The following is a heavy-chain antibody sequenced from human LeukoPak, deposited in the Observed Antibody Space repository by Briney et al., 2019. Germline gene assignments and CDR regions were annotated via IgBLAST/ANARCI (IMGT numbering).Heavy chain of an antibody. CDR2: IWYDGSNR. V-gene: IGHV3-33*08. CDR1: GFTFSSYG. J-gene: IGHJ4*02. Sequence: GGSLRLSCAASGFTFSSYGMHWVRQAPGKGLEWVAVIWYDGSNRYYADSVKGRFTISRDNSKNTLYLQMNSLRAEDTAVYYCARSPYGDYYYFGYWGQGTLVTVSS. D-gene: IGHD4-17*01. CDR3: ARSPYGDYYYFGY.